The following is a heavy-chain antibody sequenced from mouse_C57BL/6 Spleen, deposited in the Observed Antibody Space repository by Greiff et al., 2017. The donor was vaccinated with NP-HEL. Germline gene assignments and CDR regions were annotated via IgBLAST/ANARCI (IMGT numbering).Heavy chain of an antibody. CDR3: ARGGRYGYDGGYYFDY. CDR1: GYSFTGYY. Sequence: VQLQQSGPELVKPGASVKISCKASGYSFTGYYMNWVKQSPEKSLEWIGEINPSTGGTTYNQKFKAKATLTVDKSSSTAYMQLKSLTSEDSAVYYWARGGRYGYDGGYYFDYWGQGTTLTVSS. D-gene: IGHD2-2*01. V-gene: IGHV1-42*01. CDR2: INPSTGGT. J-gene: IGHJ2*01.